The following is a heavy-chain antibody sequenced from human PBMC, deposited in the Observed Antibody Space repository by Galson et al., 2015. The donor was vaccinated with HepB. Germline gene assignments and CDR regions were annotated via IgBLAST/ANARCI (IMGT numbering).Heavy chain of an antibody. J-gene: IGHJ5*02. CDR1: GYTFTSYG. CDR3: SSYDTSGYYGWFDP. CDR2: INTNTGNP. V-gene: IGHV7-4-1*02. Sequence: VKVSCKASGYTFTSYGMNWVRQAPGRGLEWMGWINTNTGNPTYAQGFTGRFVFSLDTSVSTAYLQISRLEAEDTAVYYCSSYDTSGYYGWFDPWGQGTLVTVSS. D-gene: IGHD3-22*01.